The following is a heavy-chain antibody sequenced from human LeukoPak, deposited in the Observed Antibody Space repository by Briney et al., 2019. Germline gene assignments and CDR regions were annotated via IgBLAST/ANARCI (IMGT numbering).Heavy chain of an antibody. V-gene: IGHV1-18*01. D-gene: IGHD3-10*01. CDR2: ISACNGNT. J-gene: IGHJ4*02. CDR1: GYTFTSYG. Sequence: ASVKVSCKASGYTFTSYGISWVRQAPGQGLEWMGWISACNGNTNYAQKLQGRVTMTTDTSTSTAYMELRSLRSDDTAVYYCARDKTPYYYGSGSYYSSVDYWGQGTLVTVSS. CDR3: ARDKTPYYYGSGSYYSSVDY.